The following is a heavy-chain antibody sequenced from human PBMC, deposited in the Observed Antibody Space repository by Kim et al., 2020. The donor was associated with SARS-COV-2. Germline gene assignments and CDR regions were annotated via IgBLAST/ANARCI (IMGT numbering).Heavy chain of an antibody. CDR2: ISYDGSNK. D-gene: IGHD1-1*01. CDR1: GFTFSSYG. CDR3: AKDSPSGFDY. V-gene: IGHV3-30*18. Sequence: GGSLRLSCAASGFTFSSYGMHWVRQAPGKGLEWVAVISYDGSNKYYADSVKGRFTISRDNSKNTLYLQMNSLRAEDTAVYYCAKDSPSGFDYWGQGTLVTVSS. J-gene: IGHJ4*02.